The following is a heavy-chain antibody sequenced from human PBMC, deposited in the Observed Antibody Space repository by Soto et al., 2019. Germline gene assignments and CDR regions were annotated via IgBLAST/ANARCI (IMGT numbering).Heavy chain of an antibody. CDR2: IQSGGST. D-gene: IGHD6-6*01. CDR1: GFTVSSNY. CDR3: ARVRQLVGYFYYYMDV. Sequence: EVHLVESGGGLVQPGGSLRLSCAASGFTVSSNYMSWVRQAPGKGLEWVSLIQSGGSTYYAGSVKGRFTISRDNSKNTLFLQMNSLRSDDTAVYYCARVRQLVGYFYYYMDVWGKGTTVTVSS. J-gene: IGHJ6*03. V-gene: IGHV3-66*01.